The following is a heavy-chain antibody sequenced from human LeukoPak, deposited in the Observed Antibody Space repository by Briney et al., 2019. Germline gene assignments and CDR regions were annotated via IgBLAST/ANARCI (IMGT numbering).Heavy chain of an antibody. V-gene: IGHV1-2*02. CDR1: GYTFTSYG. CDR3: ARVRRQQLGYYFDY. Sequence: ASVKVSCKASGYTFTSYGISWVRQAPGQGLEWMGWINPNSGGTNYAQKFQGRVTMTRDTSISTAYMELSRLRSDDTAVYYCARVRRQQLGYYFDYWGQGTLVTVSS. CDR2: INPNSGGT. D-gene: IGHD6-13*01. J-gene: IGHJ4*02.